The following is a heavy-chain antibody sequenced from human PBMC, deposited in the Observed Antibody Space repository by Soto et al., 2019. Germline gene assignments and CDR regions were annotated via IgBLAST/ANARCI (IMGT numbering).Heavy chain of an antibody. Sequence: QVQLVQSGAEVKKPGSSVKVSCKASGGTFNTYAISWVRQAPGQGLEWMGGIIPVFRTADYAQKFQGRDTIIAHESTSTAYMELSSLTSEDTAVYYCAKDKERQRLGGNYYYAMDVWGQGTTVIVSS. V-gene: IGHV1-69*12. J-gene: IGHJ6*02. CDR3: AKDKERQRLGGNYYYAMDV. D-gene: IGHD5-12*01. CDR2: IIPVFRTA. CDR1: GGTFNTYA.